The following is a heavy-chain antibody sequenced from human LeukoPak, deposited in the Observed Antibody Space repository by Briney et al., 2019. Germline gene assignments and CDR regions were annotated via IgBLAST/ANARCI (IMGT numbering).Heavy chain of an antibody. J-gene: IGHJ3*02. CDR1: GGSIISSDYH. D-gene: IGHD2-15*01. V-gene: IGHV4-39*01. CDR2: ISYSGNT. CDR3: ARHCCSGPAKRVFDI. Sequence: SETLSLTCTVSGGSIISSDYHWGWVRQPPGKGQEWIGTISYSGNTAYNPSLRSRVTISVDTSNTQFSLRLGSVTAADTAVYHCARHCCSGPAKRVFDIWGQGTMVTVSS.